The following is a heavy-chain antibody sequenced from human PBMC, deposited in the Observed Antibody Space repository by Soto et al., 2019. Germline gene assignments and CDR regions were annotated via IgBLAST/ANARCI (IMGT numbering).Heavy chain of an antibody. D-gene: IGHD3-3*01. V-gene: IGHV1-46*01. CDR3: ARAYYDFWSGYPATYYFDY. CDR1: GYTFTSYY. Sequence: ALVKVSCKASGYTFTSYYMHWVRQAPGQGLEWMGIINPSGGSTSYAQKFQGRVTMTRDTSTSTVYMELSSLRSEDTAVYYCARAYYDFWSGYPATYYFDYWGQGTLVTVSS. CDR2: INPSGGST. J-gene: IGHJ4*02.